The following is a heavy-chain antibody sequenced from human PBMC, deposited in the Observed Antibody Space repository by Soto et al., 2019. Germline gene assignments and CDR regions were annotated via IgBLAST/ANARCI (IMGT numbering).Heavy chain of an antibody. J-gene: IGHJ4*02. V-gene: IGHV3-23*01. Sequence: GGSLRLSCAASGFTFSNYAISWVRQAPGKGLEWVSIISGSGDTPYYADSVKGRFTISRDNSRNTLYLQMNSLRAGDSAKYYCAKEGTSGLYYFGYWGPGTLVTVSS. CDR3: AKEGTSGLYYFGY. CDR2: ISGSGDTP. CDR1: GFTFSNYA. D-gene: IGHD6-19*01.